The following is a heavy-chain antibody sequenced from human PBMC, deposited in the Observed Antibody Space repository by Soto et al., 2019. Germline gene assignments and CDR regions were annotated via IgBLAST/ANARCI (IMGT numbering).Heavy chain of an antibody. CDR3: ARDQNGSPYFDY. J-gene: IGHJ4*02. CDR1: GGSIASYY. Sequence: SETLSLTCTISGGSIASYYWSWIRQPPGKGLEWIGYVFHSGITGYNPSLKSRVTISVDASKNLFSLKLISVTAADTAVYYCARDQNGSPYFDYWGQGTLVTVSS. D-gene: IGHD1-26*01. V-gene: IGHV4-59*01. CDR2: VFHSGIT.